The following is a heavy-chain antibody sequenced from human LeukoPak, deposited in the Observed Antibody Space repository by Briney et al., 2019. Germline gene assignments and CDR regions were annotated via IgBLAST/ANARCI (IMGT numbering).Heavy chain of an antibody. V-gene: IGHV4-39*07. D-gene: IGHD3-22*01. CDR3: ARRWRYDSSGRDYDAFDI. Sequence: PSETLSLTCTVSGGSISSSSYYWGWIRQPPGKGLEWIGSIYYSGSTYYNPSLKSRVTISVDTSKNQFSLKLSSVTATDTAVYYCARRWRYDSSGRDYDAFDIWGQGTMVTVSS. CDR1: GGSISSSSYY. J-gene: IGHJ3*02. CDR2: IYYSGST.